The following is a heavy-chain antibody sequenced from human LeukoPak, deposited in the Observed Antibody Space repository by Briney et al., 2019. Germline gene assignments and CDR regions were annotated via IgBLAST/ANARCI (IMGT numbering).Heavy chain of an antibody. V-gene: IGHV4-59*01. CDR2: IYYRGST. Sequence: SETLSLTCTVSDGSLSSYYWSWIRQPPGKGLEWIGYIYYRGSTNYNPSLKSRVTISLDTSKNQFSLELSSVTAADTAVYYCARDRVEYDILTGYSKPYYGMDVWGQGTTVTVSS. CDR1: DGSLSSYY. D-gene: IGHD3-9*01. CDR3: ARDRVEYDILTGYSKPYYGMDV. J-gene: IGHJ6*02.